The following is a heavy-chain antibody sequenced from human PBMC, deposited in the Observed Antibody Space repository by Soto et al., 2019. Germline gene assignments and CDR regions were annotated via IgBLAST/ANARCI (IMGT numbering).Heavy chain of an antibody. CDR2: IIPILGIA. Sequence: ASVKVSCKASGGTFSSYTISWVRQAPGQGLEWMGRIIPILGIANYAQKFQGRVTITADKSTSTAYMELSSLRSEDTAVYYCARDPRRYLSSPEWFDPWGQGTLVTVSS. D-gene: IGHD6-13*01. CDR3: ARDPRRYLSSPEWFDP. CDR1: GGTFSSYT. J-gene: IGHJ5*02. V-gene: IGHV1-69*04.